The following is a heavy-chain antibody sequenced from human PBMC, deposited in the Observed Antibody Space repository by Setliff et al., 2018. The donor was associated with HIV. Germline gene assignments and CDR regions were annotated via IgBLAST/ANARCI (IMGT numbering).Heavy chain of an antibody. Sequence: PGGSLRLSCGASGFTFRNYWMTWVRQAPGKGLEWVANIKQDGSEKYYVDSVKGRFTLSRDNAKNSLYLQMNSLRAEDTAVYYCARDLVWPYSSRWYDAFDIWGQGTMVTVSS. CDR1: GFTFRNYW. D-gene: IGHD6-13*01. CDR2: IKQDGSEK. J-gene: IGHJ3*02. CDR3: ARDLVWPYSSRWYDAFDI. V-gene: IGHV3-7*03.